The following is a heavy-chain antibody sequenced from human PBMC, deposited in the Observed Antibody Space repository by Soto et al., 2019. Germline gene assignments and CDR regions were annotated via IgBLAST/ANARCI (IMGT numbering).Heavy chain of an antibody. V-gene: IGHV1-18*01. D-gene: IGHD2-8*02. J-gene: IGHJ4*02. CDR1: GYTFSNYA. CDR3: ARDRVDTGGSDADY. Sequence: QVHLVQSGAEVKKPGSSVRVSCKTSGYTFSNYAISWVRQAPGQGLAWMGWINTGSCNTNYAHDRVTMTKDASTYTAYLGVTSRRSDDTAIYYCARDRVDTGGSDADYWGQGTRVTASS. CDR2: INTGSCNT.